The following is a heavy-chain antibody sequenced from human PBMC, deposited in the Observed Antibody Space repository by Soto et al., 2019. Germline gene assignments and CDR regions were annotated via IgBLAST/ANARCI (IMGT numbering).Heavy chain of an antibody. Sequence: GGSLRLSCAASGFTYSSYGMHWVRQAPGKGLEWVAVISYDGSNKYYADSVKGRFTISRDNSKNTLYLQMNSLRAEDTAVYYCAKESYRGAYSSGWYRDHYYYGMDVWGQGTTVTVSS. J-gene: IGHJ6*02. V-gene: IGHV3-30*18. D-gene: IGHD6-19*01. CDR2: ISYDGSNK. CDR3: AKESYRGAYSSGWYRDHYYYGMDV. CDR1: GFTYSSYG.